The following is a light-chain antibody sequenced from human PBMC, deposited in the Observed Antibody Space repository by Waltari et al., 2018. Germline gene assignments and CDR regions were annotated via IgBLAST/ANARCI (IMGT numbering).Light chain of an antibody. CDR1: IVAKKY. CDR2: EDS. CDR3: FSAADNNWV. Sequence: SYELTQPSSVSVSPGQTAKILCSGDIVAKKYARWFQQKPGQAPLLLIYEDSERPSEIPGRFSGSSSGTTVTLTITGAHVDDEADYYCFSAADNNWVFGGGTKLTVL. V-gene: IGLV3-27*01. J-gene: IGLJ3*02.